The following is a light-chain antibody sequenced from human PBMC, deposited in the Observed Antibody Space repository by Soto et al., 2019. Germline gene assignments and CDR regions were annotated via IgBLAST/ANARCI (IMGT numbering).Light chain of an antibody. CDR2: DAS. CDR1: QVVRNH. CDR3: QQGNTFPIT. V-gene: IGKV1-12*01. Sequence: DIQMSQSPSYVSASLGDRVTITCRASQVVRNHLAWYQQKPGKAPVLLIFDASTLQTGVPSRFSRGGSGTDFTLTISGLQPEDFGTYYCQQGNTFPITFGQGTRLDI. J-gene: IGKJ5*01.